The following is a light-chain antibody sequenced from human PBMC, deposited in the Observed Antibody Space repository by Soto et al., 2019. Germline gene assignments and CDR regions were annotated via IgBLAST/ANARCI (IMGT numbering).Light chain of an antibody. CDR2: EVN. V-gene: IGLV2-14*01. Sequence: QSALTQPASVSGSPGQSITISCTGTSNDVGGYKYVSWYQLHPGKAPKLMIYEVNHRSSGVSNLFSGSKSGNTAPLTISGLQAADDAYYYCTSFNSITALVFGGGTKLTVL. J-gene: IGLJ2*01. CDR1: SNDVGGYKY. CDR3: TSFNSITALV.